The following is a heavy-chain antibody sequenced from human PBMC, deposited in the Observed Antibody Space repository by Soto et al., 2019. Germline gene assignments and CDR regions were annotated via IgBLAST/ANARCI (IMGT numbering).Heavy chain of an antibody. D-gene: IGHD2-2*03. V-gene: IGHV3-23*01. J-gene: IGHJ4*02. Sequence: EVQLLESGGGLVQPGGYLRLSCAASGLTFSSYAMSWVRQAPGKGLEWVSAISGIGGRTYYADSVKGRFPISRDNSKNTLYLQMNSLRAEDTAVYYCAKALDIVVVPAAILFDYWGQGTLVTVSS. CDR2: ISGIGGRT. CDR1: GLTFSSYA. CDR3: AKALDIVVVPAAILFDY.